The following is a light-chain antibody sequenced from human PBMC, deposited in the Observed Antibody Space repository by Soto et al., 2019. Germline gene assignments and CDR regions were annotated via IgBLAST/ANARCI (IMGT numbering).Light chain of an antibody. J-gene: IGLJ1*01. CDR3: SSYAGSNNYV. CDR1: SSDVGGYNY. V-gene: IGLV2-8*01. Sequence: QSALTQPPSASGSPGQSVTISCTGTSSDVGGYNYVSWYQQHPGKAPKLMIYGVSKRPSGVPDRFSGSKSSNTASLTVSGLQAEDEADYYCSSYAGSNNYVFGPGTKLTVL. CDR2: GVS.